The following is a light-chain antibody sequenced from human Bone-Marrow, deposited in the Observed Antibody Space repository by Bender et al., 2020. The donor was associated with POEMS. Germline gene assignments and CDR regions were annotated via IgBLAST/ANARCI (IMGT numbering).Light chain of an antibody. Sequence: QSALTQPASVSGSPGQSITISCTGTSSDIGSYNLVSWYQQHPGKAPKLIIYEDTKRPSGVSDRFSGSKSGNTASLTISGLQAEDEADYYCFSYAASSTFIFGGGTKLTVL. CDR3: FSYAASSTFI. CDR2: EDT. V-gene: IGLV2-23*02. J-gene: IGLJ2*01. CDR1: SSDIGSYNL.